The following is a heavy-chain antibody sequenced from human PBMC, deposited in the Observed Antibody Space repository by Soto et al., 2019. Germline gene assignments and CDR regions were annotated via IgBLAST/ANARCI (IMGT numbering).Heavy chain of an antibody. V-gene: IGHV4-61*01. CDR1: GGSVSSGSYN. CDR2: MHYRGRA. CDR3: ARRDLGNDAFDI. Sequence: QEQLQESGPGLVKPSETLSLTCTVSGGSVSSGSYNWNWIRQPPGKGLEWIGYMHYRGRANYNPSLKSRVTISVHTSKNQFSLKLSSVTAADTAVYYCARRDLGNDAFDIWGQGTMVTVSS. D-gene: IGHD3-10*01. J-gene: IGHJ3*02.